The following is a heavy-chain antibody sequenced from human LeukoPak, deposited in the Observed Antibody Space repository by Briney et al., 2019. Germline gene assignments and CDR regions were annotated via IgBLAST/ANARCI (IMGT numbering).Heavy chain of an antibody. Sequence: SETLSLTCDVSGGSVTSTNWWTWVRQPPGNGLEWIGEVHLDGRTNYNPSLKSRLIMSGDLPENHISLKLTSVTAADTAVYYCAREGGFYRPLDYSGQGTLVTVSS. CDR3: AREGGFYRPLDY. CDR2: VHLDGRT. J-gene: IGHJ4*02. V-gene: IGHV4-4*02. CDR1: GGSVTSTNW. D-gene: IGHD3-3*01.